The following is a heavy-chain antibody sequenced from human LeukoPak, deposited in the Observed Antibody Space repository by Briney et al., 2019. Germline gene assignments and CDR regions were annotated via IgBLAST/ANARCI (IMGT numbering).Heavy chain of an antibody. V-gene: IGHV4-59*08. CDR3: ARHNDRTRFRPYQNWFDP. Sequence: PSETLSLTCTVSGGSISSYYWSWIRQPPGKGLEWFGYIYYSGSTNYNPSLKSRVTISVDTSKNQFSLKLSSVTAADTAVYYCARHNDRTRFRPYQNWFDPWGQGTLVTVSS. CDR1: GGSISSYY. D-gene: IGHD1-14*01. J-gene: IGHJ5*02. CDR2: IYYSGST.